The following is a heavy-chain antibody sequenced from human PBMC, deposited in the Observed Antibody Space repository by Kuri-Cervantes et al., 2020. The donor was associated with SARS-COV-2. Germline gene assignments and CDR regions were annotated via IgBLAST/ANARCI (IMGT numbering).Heavy chain of an antibody. D-gene: IGHD6-13*01. CDR2: IDPSDSYT. J-gene: IGHJ4*02. CDR1: GYSFTSYW. CDR3: ARTPTFAAAGSREAMFDY. Sequence: GESLKISCKGSGYSFTSYWISWVRQMPGKGLEWMGRIDPSDSYTNYSPSFQGHATISADKSISTAYLQWSSLRASDTAMYYCARTPTFAAAGSREAMFDYWGQGTLVTVSS. V-gene: IGHV5-10-1*01.